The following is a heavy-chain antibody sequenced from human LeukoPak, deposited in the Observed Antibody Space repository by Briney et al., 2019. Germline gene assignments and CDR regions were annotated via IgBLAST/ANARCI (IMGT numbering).Heavy chain of an antibody. V-gene: IGHV5-51*01. Sequence: GESLKISWKGSRYSFTSYWIGWVRQMPGKGLEWMGTYYPGDLDTRYSPSLQGQVTISADKSISRAYLQWSSLKDSDTAMYDCARHRRITIFGVVTPGYYMDVWGKGTTVTVSS. J-gene: IGHJ6*03. CDR3: ARHRRITIFGVVTPGYYMDV. D-gene: IGHD3-3*01. CDR1: RYSFTSYW. CDR2: YYPGDLDT.